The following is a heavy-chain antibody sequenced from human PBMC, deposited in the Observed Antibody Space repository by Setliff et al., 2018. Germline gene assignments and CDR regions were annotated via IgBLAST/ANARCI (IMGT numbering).Heavy chain of an antibody. CDR2: ISYIGNT. V-gene: IGHV4-61*01. CDR3: ARGPPGYNPYHWFDP. J-gene: IGHJ5*02. D-gene: IGHD5-12*01. CDR1: GASVRSGPYY. Sequence: SETLSLTCTVSGASVRSGPYYWSWIRQPPGKGLEWIGFISYIGNTNYNPSLKSRITISLDTSKNQFSLKVNPVTAADTAVYYCARGPPGYNPYHWFDPWGQGTLVTVSS.